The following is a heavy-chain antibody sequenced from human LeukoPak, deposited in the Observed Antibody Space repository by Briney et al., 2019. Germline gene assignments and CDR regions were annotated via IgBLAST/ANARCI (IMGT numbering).Heavy chain of an antibody. Sequence: GGSLRLSCAASGFTFSSYAMSWVRQAPGKGLEWVSAISGSGGSTYYADSVKGQFTISRDNSKNTLYLQMNSLRAEDTAVYYCAKGLERSYDTFDIWGQGTMVTVSS. V-gene: IGHV3-23*01. CDR1: GFTFSSYA. CDR3: AKGLERSYDTFDI. J-gene: IGHJ3*02. D-gene: IGHD1-26*01. CDR2: ISGSGGST.